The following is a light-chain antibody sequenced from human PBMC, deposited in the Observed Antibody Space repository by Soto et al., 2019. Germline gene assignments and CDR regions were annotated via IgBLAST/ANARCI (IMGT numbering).Light chain of an antibody. CDR3: ASWDDSLNGHVV. Sequence: QSVLTQPPSASGTPGQRVTISCSGSSSNIGSNTVNWYQQLPGTAPKLLIYSNNQRPSGVPDRFSGSKSVTSASLAISGLQSEDEADYHCASWDDSLNGHVVFGGGTKLTVL. V-gene: IGLV1-44*01. CDR2: SNN. J-gene: IGLJ2*01. CDR1: SSNIGSNT.